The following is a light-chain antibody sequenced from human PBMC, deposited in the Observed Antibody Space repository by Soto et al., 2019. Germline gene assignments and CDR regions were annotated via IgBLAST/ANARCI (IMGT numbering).Light chain of an antibody. CDR3: QQYGNSPLT. V-gene: IGKV3-20*01. CDR2: GAS. J-gene: IGKJ4*01. CDR1: QSVSSSY. Sequence: VLTQSPGTLSLSPGQRATLSCRASQSVSSSYLAWYQQKPGQAPRLLIYGASTRATGIPDRFSGSGSGTDFTLTISRLEPEDFAVYYCQQYGNSPLTFGGGTKVEIK.